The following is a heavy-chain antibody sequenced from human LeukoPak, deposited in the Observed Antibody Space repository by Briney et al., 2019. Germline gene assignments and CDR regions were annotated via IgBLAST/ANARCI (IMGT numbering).Heavy chain of an antibody. CDR2: INHSGST. D-gene: IGHD2-15*01. Sequence: PSETLSLTCAVYGGSFSGYYWSWIRQPPGKGLEWIGEINHSGSTNYNPSLKSRVTISVDTSKNQFSLKLSSVTAADTAVYYCARHSYCSGGSCLDAFDIWGRGTMVTVSS. J-gene: IGHJ3*02. V-gene: IGHV4-34*01. CDR1: GGSFSGYY. CDR3: ARHSYCSGGSCLDAFDI.